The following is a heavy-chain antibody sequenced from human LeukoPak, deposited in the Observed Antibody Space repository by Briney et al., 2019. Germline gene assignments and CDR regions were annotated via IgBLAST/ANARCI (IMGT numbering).Heavy chain of an antibody. CDR3: AKDLRLWFGD. D-gene: IGHD3-10*01. Sequence: PGGSLRLSCAASGFTFSNYGMHWVRQAPGKGLEWVAVISYDGSNKYYADSVKGRFTISRDNSKKTLYLQRNSLRAEDTAVYYCAKDLRLWFGDRGQGTLVTVSS. V-gene: IGHV3-30*18. CDR1: GFTFSNYG. CDR2: ISYDGSNK. J-gene: IGHJ4*02.